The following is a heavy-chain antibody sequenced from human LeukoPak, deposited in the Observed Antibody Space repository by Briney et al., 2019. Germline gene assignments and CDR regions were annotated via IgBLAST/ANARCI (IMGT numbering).Heavy chain of an antibody. Sequence: SETLSLTCAVYGGSFSGYYWSWIRQPPGKGLEWIGYIYYSGSTNYNPSLKSRVTISVDTSKNQFSLKLSSVTAADTAVYYCARLGRIAVAGTNYYYGMDVWGQGTTVTVSS. V-gene: IGHV4-59*08. CDR1: GGSFSGYY. CDR2: IYYSGST. D-gene: IGHD6-19*01. CDR3: ARLGRIAVAGTNYYYGMDV. J-gene: IGHJ6*02.